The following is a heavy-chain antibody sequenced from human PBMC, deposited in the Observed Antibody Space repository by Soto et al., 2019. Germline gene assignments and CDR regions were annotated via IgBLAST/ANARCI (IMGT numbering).Heavy chain of an antibody. V-gene: IGHV1-2*02. CDR2: INANNGGA. J-gene: IGHJ5*02. Sequence: ASVKVSFKASGYTFTDYHIHWVRQAPGQGLKFMGWINANNGGAGSAQQFQGRVTVTRDTSITTVYMELSNLRSDDTAVYYCAREGGSETLQPSYNWFDTWGQGTLVTVSS. CDR1: GYTFTDYH. CDR3: AREGGSETLQPSYNWFDT. D-gene: IGHD6-25*01.